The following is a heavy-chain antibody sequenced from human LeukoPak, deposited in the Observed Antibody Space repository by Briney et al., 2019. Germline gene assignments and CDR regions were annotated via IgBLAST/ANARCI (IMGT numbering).Heavy chain of an antibody. V-gene: IGHV4-61*02. CDR3: ARGSHYDFWSGYYNY. D-gene: IGHD3-3*01. J-gene: IGHJ4*02. CDR1: GGSISSGSYY. CDR2: IYTSGST. Sequence: PSETLSLTCTVSGGSISSGSYYWSWIRRPAGKGLEWIGRIYTSGSTNYNPSLKSRVTISVDTSKNQFSLKLSSVTAADTAVYYCARGSHYDFWSGYYNYWGQGTLVTVSS.